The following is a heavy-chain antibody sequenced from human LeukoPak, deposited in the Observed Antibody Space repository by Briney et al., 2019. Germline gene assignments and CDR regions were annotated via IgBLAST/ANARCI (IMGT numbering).Heavy chain of an antibody. Sequence: PGGSLRLSCAASGFNFSNYWMHWVRQAPGKGLVRVSRISSDESITSYADSVKGRFTIFRDNAKNTLFLQMNGLRAEDTAVYYCARVSLSSGCLSNWGQGTLVTVSS. J-gene: IGHJ4*02. D-gene: IGHD6-19*01. CDR1: GFNFSNYW. CDR2: ISSDESIT. V-gene: IGHV3-74*01. CDR3: ARVSLSSGCLSN.